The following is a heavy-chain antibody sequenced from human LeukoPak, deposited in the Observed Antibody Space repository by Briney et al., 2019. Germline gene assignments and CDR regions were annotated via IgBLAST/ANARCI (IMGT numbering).Heavy chain of an antibody. CDR2: INRKIGGT. Sequence: ASVKVSCKASVYTFTGYYMHWVRQAPGQGLEWVGWINRKIGGTNYAQKFQGRVNMTRDTYIRTAYMELSRLSSDDTAVYYCARHPSRDGYREAKKTYFVYWGQGTLVTVSS. D-gene: IGHD5-12*01. V-gene: IGHV1-2*02. CDR3: ARHPSRDGYREAKKTYFVY. CDR1: VYTFTGYY. J-gene: IGHJ4*02.